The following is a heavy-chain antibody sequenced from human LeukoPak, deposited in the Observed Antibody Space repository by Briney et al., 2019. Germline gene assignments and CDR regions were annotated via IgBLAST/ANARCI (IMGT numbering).Heavy chain of an antibody. D-gene: IGHD4-23*01. V-gene: IGHV3-33*01. Sequence: GGSLRLSCAASGYTFRRNGMHWVRQAPGKGLEWVAVIWYDGSKKYYGDSVRGRFTISRDNSKNTLYLQMNSLRAEDTAVYYCARGATYGGSDYWGQGTLVTVSS. J-gene: IGHJ4*02. CDR2: IWYDGSKK. CDR3: ARGATYGGSDY. CDR1: GYTFRRNG.